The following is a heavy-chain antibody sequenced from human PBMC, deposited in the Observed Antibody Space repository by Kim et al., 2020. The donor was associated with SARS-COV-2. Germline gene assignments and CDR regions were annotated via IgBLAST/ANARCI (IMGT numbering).Heavy chain of an antibody. J-gene: IGHJ4*02. Sequence: GRFTISRDNSKYTLYLQMNSLRAEDTAVYYCARVAPYCSGGSCYSGAFDYWGQGTLVTISS. CDR3: ARVAPYCSGGSCYSGAFDY. D-gene: IGHD2-15*01. V-gene: IGHV3-66*01.